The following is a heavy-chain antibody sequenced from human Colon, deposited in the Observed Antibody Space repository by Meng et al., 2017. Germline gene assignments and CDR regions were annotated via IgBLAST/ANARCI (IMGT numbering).Heavy chain of an antibody. J-gene: IGHJ3*02. CDR1: GFTFSGSD. Sequence: GESLKISCAVSGFTFSGSDVHWVRQASGKGLEWVGRIRGTPNTHAEAYAASGKGRFTISRDDSKNTAYLQMDSLKTEDTAVYYCTIYNSGHIWGQGTMVTVSS. CDR2: IRGTPNTHAE. CDR3: TIYNSGHI. V-gene: IGHV3-73*01. D-gene: IGHD6-19*01.